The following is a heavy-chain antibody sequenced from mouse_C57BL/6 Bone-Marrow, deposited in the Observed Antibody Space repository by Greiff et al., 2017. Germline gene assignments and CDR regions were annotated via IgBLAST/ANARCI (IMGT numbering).Heavy chain of an antibody. J-gene: IGHJ4*01. CDR1: GFTFSSYA. CDR2: ISDGGSYT. V-gene: IGHV5-4*03. CDR3: ARAATVVPVSW. Sequence: EVMLVESGGGLVKPGGSLKLSCAASGFTFSSYAMSWVRQTPEKRLEWVATISDGGSYTYYPDNVKGRFTISRDNAKNNLYLQMSHLKSEDTAMYYCARAATVVPVSWGGQGTSVTVSS. D-gene: IGHD1-1*01.